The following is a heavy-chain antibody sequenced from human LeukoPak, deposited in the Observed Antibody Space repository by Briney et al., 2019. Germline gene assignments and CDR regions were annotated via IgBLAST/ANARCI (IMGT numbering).Heavy chain of an antibody. CDR2: IYPGDSDT. V-gene: IGHV5-51*01. CDR1: GYSFTNSW. D-gene: IGHD3-10*01. J-gene: IGHJ6*03. Sequence: GESLKISCKGSGYSFTNSWIGWVRQMPGKGLEWMGIIYPGDSDTRYSPSFQGQVTISADKSISTAYLQWSSLKASDTAMYYCARHYAYYGSGSQYYYMDVWGKGTTVTVSS. CDR3: ARHYAYYGSGSQYYYMDV.